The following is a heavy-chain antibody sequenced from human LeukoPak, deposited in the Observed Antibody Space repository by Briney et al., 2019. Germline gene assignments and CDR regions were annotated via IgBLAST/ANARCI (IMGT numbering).Heavy chain of an antibody. V-gene: IGHV4-59*01. CDR1: GGSISSYY. Sequence: SETLSLTCTVSGGSISSYYWSWIRQPPGKGLEWIGYIYYSGSTNYNPSLKSRVTISVDTSKNQFSLKLSSVTAADTAVYYCARGRGWDIVVVPAAKGAFDIWGQGTMVTVSS. J-gene: IGHJ3*02. CDR3: ARGRGWDIVVVPAAKGAFDI. D-gene: IGHD2-2*01. CDR2: IYYSGST.